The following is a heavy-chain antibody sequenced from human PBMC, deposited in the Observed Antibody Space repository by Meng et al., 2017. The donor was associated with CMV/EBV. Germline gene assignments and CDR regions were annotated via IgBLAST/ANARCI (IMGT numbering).Heavy chain of an antibody. V-gene: IGHV3-74*01. CDR3: ARDAGAGFHY. CDR2: ISSDGSRS. D-gene: IGHD6-13*01. Sequence: LYCAASGFSLRNYWMHWVRQGPGEGLVWVSTISSDGSRSSYADSVKGRFTISRDNAKNMVHLQMNSLRAEDTAMYYCARDAGAGFHYWGQGTLVTVSS. CDR1: GFSLRNYW. J-gene: IGHJ4*02.